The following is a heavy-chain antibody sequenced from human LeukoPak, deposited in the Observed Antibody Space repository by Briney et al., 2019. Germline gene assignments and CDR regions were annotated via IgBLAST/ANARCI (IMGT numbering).Heavy chain of an antibody. V-gene: IGHV1-69*01. Sequence: SVKVSCKASGGTFSSYAISWVRQAPGQGLEWMGGIIPIFGTANYAQKFQGRVTITADESTSTAYMELSSLRSEDTAVYYCARDLREITMIVVHFGMDVWGQGTTVTVSS. J-gene: IGHJ6*02. CDR1: GGTFSSYA. D-gene: IGHD3-22*01. CDR2: IIPIFGTA. CDR3: ARDLREITMIVVHFGMDV.